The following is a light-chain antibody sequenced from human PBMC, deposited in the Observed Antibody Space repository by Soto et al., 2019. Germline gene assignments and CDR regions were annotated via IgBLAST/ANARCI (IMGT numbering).Light chain of an antibody. J-gene: IGLJ1*01. V-gene: IGLV2-11*01. CDR2: DVT. CDR3: CSYAGTYTYV. Sequence: QSALTQPRSVSGSPGQSVTISCTGTSSDIGRYNFVSWYQQHPGKAPHLLIFDVTKRPSGVPDRFSGSRSGNTASLTISGLQADDEADCYCCSYAGTYTYVFGTGTKVTVL. CDR1: SSDIGRYNF.